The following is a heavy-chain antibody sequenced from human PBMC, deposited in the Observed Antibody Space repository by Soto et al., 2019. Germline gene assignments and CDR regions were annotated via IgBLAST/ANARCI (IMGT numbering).Heavy chain of an antibody. Sequence: EVQLVESGGGLVQPGGSLRLSCAASGFTVSSNYMSWVRQAPGRGLEWVSVTYPGGTTHYADSVKGRFTISRDNSKNTMDLQMNSRRADDTAMYYCTREFRTSGSRDAVDIWGQGTVVTVSS. V-gene: IGHV3-66*01. CDR1: GFTVSSNY. CDR2: TYPGGTT. CDR3: TREFRTSGSRDAVDI. D-gene: IGHD1-26*01. J-gene: IGHJ3*02.